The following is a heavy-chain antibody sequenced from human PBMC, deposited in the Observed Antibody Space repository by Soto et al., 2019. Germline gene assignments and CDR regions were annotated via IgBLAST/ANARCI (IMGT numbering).Heavy chain of an antibody. Sequence: QLLESGPGLVKPSETLSLTCTVSGGSISSSSYYWGWIRQPPGKGLEWIGSIYYSGSTYYNPSLKSRVTISVDTSKNQFSLKLSSVTAADTAVYYCARLISPPDYYDSSDHIPEEKGYFDYWGQGTLVTVSS. V-gene: IGHV4-39*01. D-gene: IGHD3-22*01. CDR1: GGSISSSSYY. J-gene: IGHJ4*02. CDR2: IYYSGST. CDR3: ARLISPPDYYDSSDHIPEEKGYFDY.